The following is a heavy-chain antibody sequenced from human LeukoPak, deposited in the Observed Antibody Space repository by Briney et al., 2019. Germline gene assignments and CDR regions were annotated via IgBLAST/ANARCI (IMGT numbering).Heavy chain of an antibody. V-gene: IGHV3-21*06. D-gene: IGHD4-23*01. CDR3: ARLRWEQTGYSSDY. CDR2: ISTSSSYI. Sequence: QPGGSLRLSCAASGFTFNKYSMNWVRQAPGKGLEWVSSISTSSSYIYYADSVKGRFTISRDNAKNSLYLQMNSLRAEDTAVFYCARLRWEQTGYSSDYWGQGTLVTVSS. CDR1: GFTFNKYS. J-gene: IGHJ4*02.